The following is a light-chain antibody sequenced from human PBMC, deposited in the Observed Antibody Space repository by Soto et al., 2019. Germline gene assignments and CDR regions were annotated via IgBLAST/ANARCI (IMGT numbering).Light chain of an antibody. Sequence: QSVLTQPPSVSGAPGQRVTISCTGTSSNIGANYDVRWYQQLPGTAPKLLIYANTNRPSGVPDRFSGSRSDTSASLAITGLQAADEADYYCQSYDTSLSGVVFGGGTKLTVL. J-gene: IGLJ2*01. CDR1: SSNIGANYD. V-gene: IGLV1-40*01. CDR2: ANT. CDR3: QSYDTSLSGVV.